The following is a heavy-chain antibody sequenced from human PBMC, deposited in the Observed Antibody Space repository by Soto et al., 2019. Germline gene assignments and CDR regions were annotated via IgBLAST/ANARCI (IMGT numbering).Heavy chain of an antibody. J-gene: IGHJ4*02. Sequence: GASVKVACKAPGYTFTGYYMHWVRQAPGQGLEWMGWINPNSGGTNYAQKFQGWVTMTRDTSISTAYMELSRLRSDDTAVYYCARLRIPTTKNGIQQGFDYWGQGTLVTVSS. CDR3: ARLRIPTTKNGIQQGFDY. D-gene: IGHD4-17*01. V-gene: IGHV1-2*04. CDR2: INPNSGGT. CDR1: GYTFTGYY.